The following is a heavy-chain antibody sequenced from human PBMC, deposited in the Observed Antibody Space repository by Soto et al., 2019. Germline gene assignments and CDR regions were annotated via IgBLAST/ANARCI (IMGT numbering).Heavy chain of an antibody. V-gene: IGHV4-34*01. Sequence: SETLSLTCAVYGGSFSGYYWSWIRQPPGKGLEWIGEINHSGSTNYNPSLKSRVTISVDTSKNQFSLKLSSVTAADTAVYYCARGFQKLDDYVWGSYRLAGYNWFDPWGQGTLVTAPQ. CDR3: ARGFQKLDDYVWGSYRLAGYNWFDP. CDR1: GGSFSGYY. J-gene: IGHJ5*02. CDR2: INHSGST. D-gene: IGHD3-16*02.